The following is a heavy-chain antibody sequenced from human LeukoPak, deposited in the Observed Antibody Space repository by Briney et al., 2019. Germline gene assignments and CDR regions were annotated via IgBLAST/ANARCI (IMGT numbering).Heavy chain of an antibody. CDR2: IYYSGST. Sequence: PSETLSLTCTVSGGSISSYFWNWIRQPPGTGLEWIGYIYYSGSTNYNPSLNSRVTISVDTSKNQFSLKLSSVTAADTAVYYCARHREDWGFDSWGQGTLVTVPS. CDR1: GGSISSYF. V-gene: IGHV4-59*08. D-gene: IGHD7-27*01. J-gene: IGHJ4*02. CDR3: ARHREDWGFDS.